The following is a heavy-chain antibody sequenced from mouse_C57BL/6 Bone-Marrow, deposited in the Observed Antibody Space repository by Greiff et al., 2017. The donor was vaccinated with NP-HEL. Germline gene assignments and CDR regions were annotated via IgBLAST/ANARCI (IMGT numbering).Heavy chain of an antibody. CDR1: GYTFTDYE. CDR3: TSLMVTTQGDAMDY. Sequence: VQLVESGAELVRPGASVTLSCKASGYTFTDYEMHWVKQTPVHGLEWIGAIDPETGGTAYNQKFKGKAILTADKSSSTAYMELRSLTSEDSAVYYCTSLMVTTQGDAMDYWGQGTSVTVSS. CDR2: IDPETGGT. J-gene: IGHJ4*01. V-gene: IGHV1-15*01. D-gene: IGHD2-2*01.